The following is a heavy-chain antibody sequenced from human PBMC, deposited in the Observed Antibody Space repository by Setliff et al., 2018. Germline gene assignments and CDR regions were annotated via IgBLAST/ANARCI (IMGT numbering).Heavy chain of an antibody. Sequence: SETLSLTCTVSGGSISISGYYWGWIRQPPGKGLEWIGSTFYSGSTYYNPSLKSRVSISVDTSKNQFSLRLSSVTAADTAVYNCARHSNGWPVDYWGQGTLVTVSS. J-gene: IGHJ4*02. CDR3: ARHSNGWPVDY. V-gene: IGHV4-39*01. D-gene: IGHD6-19*01. CDR2: TFYSGST. CDR1: GGSISISGYY.